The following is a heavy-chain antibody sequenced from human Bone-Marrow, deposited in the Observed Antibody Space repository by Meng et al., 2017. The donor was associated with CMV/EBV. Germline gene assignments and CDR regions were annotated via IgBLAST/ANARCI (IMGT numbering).Heavy chain of an antibody. V-gene: IGHV3-48*03. CDR1: GFTFSSYE. Sequence: GGSLRLSCAASGFTFSSYEMNWVRQAPGKGPEWVSYISSSGSTIYYADSVKGRFTISRDNAKNSLYLQMNSLRAEDTAVYYCARRGALRDYYYGMDVWGQGTTVTVSS. CDR2: ISSSGSTI. J-gene: IGHJ6*02. D-gene: IGHD1-26*01. CDR3: ARRGALRDYYYGMDV.